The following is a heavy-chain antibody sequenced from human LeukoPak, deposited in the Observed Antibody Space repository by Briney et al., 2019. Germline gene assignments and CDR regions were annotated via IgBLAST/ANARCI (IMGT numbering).Heavy chain of an antibody. Sequence: ASVKVSCKASGYTFTSYDISWVRQAPGQGLEWMGWISPYNGNTNYAQKLQGRVTMTSDTSTSTAYMELRNLRSDDTAVYYCARAVIPVAVKPAFDYWGQGTLVTVSS. J-gene: IGHJ4*02. CDR3: ARAVIPVAVKPAFDY. V-gene: IGHV1-18*04. D-gene: IGHD6-13*01. CDR1: GYTFTSYD. CDR2: ISPYNGNT.